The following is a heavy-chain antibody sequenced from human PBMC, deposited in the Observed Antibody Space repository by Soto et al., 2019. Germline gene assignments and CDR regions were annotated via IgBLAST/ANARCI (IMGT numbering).Heavy chain of an antibody. Sequence: EVQLVESGGGLVKPGGSLRLSCAASGFTFSSYSMNWVRQAPGKGLEWVSSISSSSSYIYYADSVKGRFTISRDNAKNSLYLQMNSLRAEDTAVYYCARSGSGWYYQGVDYWGQGTLVTVSS. V-gene: IGHV3-21*01. CDR2: ISSSSSYI. CDR1: GFTFSSYS. CDR3: ARSGSGWYYQGVDY. D-gene: IGHD6-19*01. J-gene: IGHJ4*02.